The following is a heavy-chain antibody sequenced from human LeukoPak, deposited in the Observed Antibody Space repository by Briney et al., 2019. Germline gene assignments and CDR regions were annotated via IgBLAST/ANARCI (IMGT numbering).Heavy chain of an antibody. Sequence: SVKVSCKASGGTFSSYAISWVRQAPGQGLEWMGRIIPILGIANYAQKFQGRVTITADKSTSTAYMELNSLRTEDTAVYYCGPRYGYFDYWGQGTLVTVSS. J-gene: IGHJ4*02. CDR3: GPRYGYFDY. CDR1: GGTFSSYA. CDR2: IIPILGIA. V-gene: IGHV1-69*04. D-gene: IGHD5-18*01.